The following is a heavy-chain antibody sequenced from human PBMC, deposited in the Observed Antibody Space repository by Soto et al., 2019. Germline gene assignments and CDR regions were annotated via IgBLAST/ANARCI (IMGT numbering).Heavy chain of an antibody. D-gene: IGHD2-15*01. V-gene: IGHV3-9*01. J-gene: IGHJ4*02. CDR2: ISWNSGSI. CDR1: GFTFDDYA. CDR3: AKSPNIVVVVAATGGLGYFDY. Sequence: DVQLVESGGGLVQPGRSLRLSCAASGFTFDDYAMHWVRQAPGKGLEWVSGISWNSGSIGYADSVKGRFTISRDNAKNSLYLQMNSLRAEDTALYYCAKSPNIVVVVAATGGLGYFDYWGQGTLVTVSS.